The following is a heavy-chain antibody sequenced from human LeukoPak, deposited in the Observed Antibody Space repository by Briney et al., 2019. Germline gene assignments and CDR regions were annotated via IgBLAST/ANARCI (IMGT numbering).Heavy chain of an antibody. V-gene: IGHV4-4*07. CDR3: ARSDYDFWSGYSGGFDP. J-gene: IGHJ5*02. CDR2: IYSSGST. Sequence: SETLSLTCTVSSGSISSYYWSWIRQPAGKGLEWIGRIYSSGSTNYNPSLKSRVTMSLDTSKNQFSLKLSSVTAADTAVYYCARSDYDFWSGYSGGFDPWGQGTLVTVSS. D-gene: IGHD3-3*01. CDR1: SGSISSYY.